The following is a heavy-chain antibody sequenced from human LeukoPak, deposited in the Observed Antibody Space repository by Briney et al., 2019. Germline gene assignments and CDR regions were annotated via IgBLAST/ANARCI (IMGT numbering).Heavy chain of an antibody. CDR3: ARDYYDSSGYYFYGLERTQHWYFDL. CDR1: GYTFTSYG. D-gene: IGHD3-22*01. CDR2: ISAYNGNT. J-gene: IGHJ2*01. V-gene: IGHV1-18*01. Sequence: ASVKVSCKASGYTFTSYGISWVRQAPGQGLEWMGWISAYNGNTNYAQKLQGRVTMTTDTSTSTAYMELRSLGSDDTAVYYCARDYYDSSGYYFYGLERTQHWYFDLWGRGTLVTVSS.